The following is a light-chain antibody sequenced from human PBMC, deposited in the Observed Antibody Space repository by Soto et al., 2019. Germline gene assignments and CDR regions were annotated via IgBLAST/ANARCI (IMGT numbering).Light chain of an antibody. Sequence: QSVLTQPASVSGSPGQSITISCTGTSSDVGGYNYVSWYQQHPGKAPKLMIYDVSNRPSGVSNRFSGSKSGNTASLTISGLQAEDEADYYCSSYTSTRVVFGTGTKVTV. CDR1: SSDVGGYNY. V-gene: IGLV2-14*01. CDR2: DVS. J-gene: IGLJ1*01. CDR3: SSYTSTRVV.